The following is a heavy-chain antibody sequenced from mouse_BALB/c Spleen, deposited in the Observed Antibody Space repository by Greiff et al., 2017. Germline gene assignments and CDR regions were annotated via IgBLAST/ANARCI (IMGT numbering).Heavy chain of an antibody. J-gene: IGHJ2*01. D-gene: IGHD2-10*01. V-gene: IGHV5-17*02. CDR1: GFTFSSFG. Sequence: EVQLVESGGGLVQPGGSLKLSCAASGFTFSSFGMHWVRQAPEKGLEWVAYISSGSSTNYYADTVKGRFTISRDTPKNTLFLQMISLRSEDTAMYYCASSAYYGNLDYWGQGTTLTVSS. CDR2: ISSGSSTN. CDR3: ASSAYYGNLDY.